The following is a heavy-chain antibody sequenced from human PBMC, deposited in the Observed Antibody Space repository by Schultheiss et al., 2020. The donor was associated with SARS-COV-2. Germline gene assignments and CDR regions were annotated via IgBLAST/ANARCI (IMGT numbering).Heavy chain of an antibody. CDR1: GGSVSSGSYY. J-gene: IGHJ6*02. CDR2: IYTSGST. D-gene: IGHD1-26*01. V-gene: IGHV4-61*02. Sequence: SQTLSLTCTVSGGSVSSGSYYWSWIRQSAGKGLEWIGRIYTSGSTNYNPSLKSRVTISVDTSKNQFSLKLSSVTAADTAVYYCARGGGSYYEPRYYYGMDVWGQGTTVTVSS. CDR3: ARGGGSYYEPRYYYGMDV.